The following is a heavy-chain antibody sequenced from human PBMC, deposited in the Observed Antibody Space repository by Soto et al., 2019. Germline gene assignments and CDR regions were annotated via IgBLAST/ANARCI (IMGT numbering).Heavy chain of an antibody. V-gene: IGHV3-30-3*01. CDR3: AREGGYGTYYYYGMDV. CDR2: ISYDGSNK. D-gene: IGHD5-12*01. CDR1: GFTFSSYA. Sequence: QVQLVESGGGVVQPGRSLRLSCAASGFTFSSYAMHWVRQAPGKGLEWVAVISYDGSNKYYADSVKSRFTISRDNSKNTLYLRMNSLRAEDTAVYYCAREGGYGTYYYYGMDVWGQGTTVTVSS. J-gene: IGHJ6*02.